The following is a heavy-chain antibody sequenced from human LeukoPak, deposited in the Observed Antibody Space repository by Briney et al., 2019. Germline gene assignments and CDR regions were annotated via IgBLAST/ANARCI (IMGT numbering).Heavy chain of an antibody. J-gene: IGHJ4*02. V-gene: IGHV3-23*01. CDR3: AKAQGETWNYVPFDY. CDR2: ISGGGGST. CDR1: GFTFSSYA. Sequence: GGSLRLSCAASGFTFSSYAMSRVRQAPGKGLEWVSIISGGGGSTYYADSVKGQFTISRDNSKNTLYLQMNSLRAEDTAVYYCAKAQGETWNYVPFDYWGRGTLVTVS. D-gene: IGHD1-7*01.